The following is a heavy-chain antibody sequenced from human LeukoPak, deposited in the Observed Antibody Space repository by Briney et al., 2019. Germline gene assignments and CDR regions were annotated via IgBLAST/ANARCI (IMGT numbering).Heavy chain of an antibody. Sequence: PGGSLRLSCAASGFTFSSYAMSWVRQAPGKGLEWVSAISGSGGSTYYADSVKGRFTISRDNSKNTLYLQMNSLRAEDTAVYYCARDGPPYSSSRNFDCWGQGTLVTVSS. CDR1: GFTFSSYA. V-gene: IGHV3-23*01. D-gene: IGHD6-13*01. CDR2: ISGSGGST. CDR3: ARDGPPYSSSRNFDC. J-gene: IGHJ4*02.